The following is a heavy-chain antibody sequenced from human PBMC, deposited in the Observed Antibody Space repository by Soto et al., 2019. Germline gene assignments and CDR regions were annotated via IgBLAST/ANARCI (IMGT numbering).Heavy chain of an antibody. CDR2: INPNSGGT. CDR1: GYTFTGYY. V-gene: IGHV1-2*04. Sequence: QVQLMQSGAEVKKPGASVKVSCKASGYTFTGYYMHWVRQAPGQGLEWMGWINPNSGGTNYAQKLQGWVTMTRDTSISTAYMELSRLRSDDTAVYYCARGYGSGSYYKDYWGQGTLVTVSS. J-gene: IGHJ4*02. CDR3: ARGYGSGSYYKDY. D-gene: IGHD3-10*01.